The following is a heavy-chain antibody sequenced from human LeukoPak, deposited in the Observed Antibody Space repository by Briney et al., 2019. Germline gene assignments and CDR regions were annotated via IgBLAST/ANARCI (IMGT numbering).Heavy chain of an antibody. CDR1: GYTITDYY. CDR2: INTNTVNQ. D-gene: IGHD3-22*01. CDR3: ARVEYYDSYWFDP. V-gene: IGHV7-4-1*02. Sequence: GPVKVSCTASGYTITDYYIHWVRQAPGQGLEWMGWINTNTVNQTYAKGFTGRFVFSLDTSVSTSCLQISSLKAEATAVYCWARVEYYDSYWFDPWGQGTLVTVSS. J-gene: IGHJ5*02.